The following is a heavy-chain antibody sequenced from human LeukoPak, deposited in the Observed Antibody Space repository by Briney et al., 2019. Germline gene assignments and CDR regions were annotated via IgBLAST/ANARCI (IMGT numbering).Heavy chain of an antibody. J-gene: IGHJ6*02. Sequence: SEPLSLTCTVSGGSISSGGYYWSWIRLHPGKGLEWIGYIYYSGSTYYNPSLKSRVTISVDTSKNQFSLKLSSVTAADTAVYYCARDRWVDTAMVQGGMDVWGQGTTVTVSS. V-gene: IGHV4-31*03. D-gene: IGHD5-18*01. CDR3: ARDRWVDTAMVQGGMDV. CDR1: GGSISSGGYY. CDR2: IYYSGST.